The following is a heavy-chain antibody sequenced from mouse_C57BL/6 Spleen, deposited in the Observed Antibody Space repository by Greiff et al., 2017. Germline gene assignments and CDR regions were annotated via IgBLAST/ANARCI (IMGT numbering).Heavy chain of an antibody. CDR1: GYAFSSYW. CDR2: IYPGDGDT. J-gene: IGHJ4*01. V-gene: IGHV1-80*01. Sequence: QVQLQQSGAELVKPGASVKISCKASGYAFSSYWMNWVKQRPGKGLEWIGQIYPGDGDTNYNGKFKGKATLTADKSSSTAYMQLSSLTSEDSAVYFCARYPMITLLYYAMDYWGQGTSVTVSS. CDR3: ARYPMITLLYYAMDY. D-gene: IGHD2-4*01.